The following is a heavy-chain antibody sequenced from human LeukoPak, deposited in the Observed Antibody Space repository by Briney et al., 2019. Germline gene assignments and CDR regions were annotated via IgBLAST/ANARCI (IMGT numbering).Heavy chain of an antibody. Sequence: ASVKVSCKAFGYTFTSNYMHWVRQAPGQGPEWMGVISPSGGSTTYAQKSQGRITMTRDMSTSTVYMELSSLRSEDTAGYYCARDGWGRGIAARLDYYYYMDVWGKGTTVTVSS. J-gene: IGHJ6*03. D-gene: IGHD6-6*01. V-gene: IGHV1-46*01. CDR2: ISPSGGST. CDR1: GYTFTSNY. CDR3: ARDGWGRGIAARLDYYYYMDV.